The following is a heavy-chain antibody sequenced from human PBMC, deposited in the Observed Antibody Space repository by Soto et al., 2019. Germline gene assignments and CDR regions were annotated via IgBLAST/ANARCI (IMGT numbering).Heavy chain of an antibody. Sequence: QVQLQESGPGLEKPSQTVSLTCTVCGGSISSGGYYWSWIREHPGKGLESIGYIYYSGSTYYNPSLKSRVTISVDTSKNQFSLKLSSVTAADTAVYYCARAYGSGYMDVWGQGTTVTVSS. J-gene: IGHJ6*02. D-gene: IGHD3-10*01. CDR2: IYYSGST. CDR1: GGSISSGGYY. CDR3: ARAYGSGYMDV. V-gene: IGHV4-31*03.